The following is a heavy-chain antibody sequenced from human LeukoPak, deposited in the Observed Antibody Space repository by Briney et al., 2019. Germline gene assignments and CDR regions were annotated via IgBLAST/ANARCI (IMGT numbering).Heavy chain of an antibody. J-gene: IGHJ6*02. Sequence: GASVKVSCKASGGTFSSYAISWVRQAPGQGLEWMGWMNPNSGNTGYAQKFQGRVTMTRNTSISTAYMEVSSLRFEDTAVYYCARDTIMTSYHGMDVWGQGTTVTVSS. CDR1: GGTFSSYA. V-gene: IGHV1-8*02. CDR3: ARDTIMTSYHGMDV. CDR2: MNPNSGNT. D-gene: IGHD2-8*01.